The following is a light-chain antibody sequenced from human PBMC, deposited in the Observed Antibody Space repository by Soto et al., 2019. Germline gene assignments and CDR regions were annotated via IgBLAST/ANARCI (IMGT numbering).Light chain of an antibody. CDR1: QAISHY. J-gene: IGKJ4*01. CDR3: LQHNTYPRS. V-gene: IGKV1-17*03. Sequence: DIQMTQSPSAMSASVGDRVTITCRASQAISHYLAWFHQRPGKVPKRLIYGASTLQSGVPSRFSGSGSGTEFTRTISSLQPEDFGTYYCLQHNTYPRSFGGGTKVE. CDR2: GAS.